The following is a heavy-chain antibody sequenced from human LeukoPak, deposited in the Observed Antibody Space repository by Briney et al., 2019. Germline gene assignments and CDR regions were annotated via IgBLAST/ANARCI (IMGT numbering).Heavy chain of an antibody. CDR2: IYYSGST. V-gene: IGHV4-59*01. D-gene: IGHD6-13*01. Sequence: SETLSLTCTVSGGTISSYNWSWIRQPPGKGLELIGYIYYSGSTNYNPSLKSRATISVHTSNNPSSLKLSSVTAADTAVYYFARDGLGYSSSWYQGYYNYYMDVWGKGTTVTVSS. J-gene: IGHJ6*03. CDR3: ARDGLGYSSSWYQGYYNYYMDV. CDR1: GGTISSYN.